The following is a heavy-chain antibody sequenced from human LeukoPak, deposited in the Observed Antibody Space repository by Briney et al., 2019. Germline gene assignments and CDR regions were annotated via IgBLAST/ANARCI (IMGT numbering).Heavy chain of an antibody. CDR3: SRCGSTGYPYYFEF. Sequence: ASVKVSCKASGYTFTSYDINWVRQATGQGLEWMGWMSPNSGSKGYAQKFQGTVTITRNTDIGRGYMELGGLRSDDTAVYYCSRCGSTGYPYYFEFWGQGTLVTVSS. J-gene: IGHJ4*02. CDR2: MSPNSGSK. V-gene: IGHV1-8*03. D-gene: IGHD5-12*01. CDR1: GYTFTSYD.